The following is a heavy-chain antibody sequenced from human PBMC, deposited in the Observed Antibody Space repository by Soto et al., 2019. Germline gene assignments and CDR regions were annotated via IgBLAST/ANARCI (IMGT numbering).Heavy chain of an antibody. CDR1: GGSFISYI. D-gene: IGHD2-21*01. CDR2: SIPIQGRA. CDR3: AKSLVFVAHAYMDV. Sequence: QVQLVQSGAEVRKPGSSVKVSCEASGGSFISYIFTWVRQAPGQGLEWMGRSIPIQGRADYALKFQDRVTITADRSTQTVYMELRSLRPEDTALYYCAKSLVFVAHAYMDVWGKGTTVTVSS. V-gene: IGHV1-69*02. J-gene: IGHJ6*03.